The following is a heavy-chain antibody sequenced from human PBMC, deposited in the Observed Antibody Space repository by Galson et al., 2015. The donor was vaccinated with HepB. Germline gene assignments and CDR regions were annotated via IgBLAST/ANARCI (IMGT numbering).Heavy chain of an antibody. V-gene: IGHV3-74*01. CDR3: ARVLVGSSSLGNYGMDV. D-gene: IGHD6-13*01. CDR1: GFTISSYW. J-gene: IGHJ6*02. CDR2: INSDGSST. Sequence: SLRLSCAASGFTISSYWMHWVRQAPGKGLVWVSRINSDGSSTRYADSVKGRFTISRDNAKNTLYLQMNSLRAEDTAVYYCARVLVGSSSLGNYGMDVWGQGTTVTVSS.